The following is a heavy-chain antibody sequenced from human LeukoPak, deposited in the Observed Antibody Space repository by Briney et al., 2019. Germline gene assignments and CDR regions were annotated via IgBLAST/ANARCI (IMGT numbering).Heavy chain of an antibody. CDR3: AKSHDSSGAFDI. Sequence: GGSLRLSCAASGFTFSSYAMSWVRQAPGKGLEWVSAISGSGDSTYYADSVKGRFTISRDNSKNTLYLQMNSLRAEDTAVYYCAKSHDSSGAFDIWGQGTMVTVSS. CDR2: ISGSGDST. D-gene: IGHD3-22*01. V-gene: IGHV3-23*01. CDR1: GFTFSSYA. J-gene: IGHJ3*02.